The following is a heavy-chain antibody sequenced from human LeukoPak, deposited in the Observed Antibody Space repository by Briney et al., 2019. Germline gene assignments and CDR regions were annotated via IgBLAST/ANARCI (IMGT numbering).Heavy chain of an antibody. Sequence: GRSLRLSCAASGFTFSSYAMSWVRQAPGKGLEWVSVISGSGGSTYYADSVKGRFTISRDNSKNTLYLQMNSLRAEDTAVYYCANNYCSGGSCYSLPEAFDIWGQGTMVTVSS. J-gene: IGHJ3*02. D-gene: IGHD2-15*01. CDR2: ISGSGGST. CDR1: GFTFSSYA. V-gene: IGHV3-23*01. CDR3: ANNYCSGGSCYSLPEAFDI.